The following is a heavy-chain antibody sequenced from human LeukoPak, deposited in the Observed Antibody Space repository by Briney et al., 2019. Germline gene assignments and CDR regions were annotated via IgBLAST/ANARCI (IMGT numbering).Heavy chain of an antibody. CDR1: GGTFSSYA. CDR3: ASDNCGGDCYSMPYFDY. V-gene: IGHV1-69*05. Sequence: SVKVSCKASGGTFSSYAISWVRQAPGQGLEWMGGIIPIFGTANYAQKFQGRVTMTRDTSTSTVYMELSSLRSEDTAVYYCASDNCGGDCYSMPYFDYWGQGTLVTVSS. D-gene: IGHD2-21*02. CDR2: IIPIFGTA. J-gene: IGHJ4*02.